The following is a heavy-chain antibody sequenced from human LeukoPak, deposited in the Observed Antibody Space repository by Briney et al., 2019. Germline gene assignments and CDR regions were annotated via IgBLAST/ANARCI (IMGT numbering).Heavy chain of an antibody. CDR2: ISDSGGRT. CDR3: AKRGVVIRVFLVGFHKEAYYFDS. D-gene: IGHD3-10*01. J-gene: IGHJ4*02. V-gene: IGHV3-23*01. Sequence: GGSLRLSCAVSGITLSNYGMSWVRQAPGKGLEWIAGISDSGGRTNYADSVKGRFTISRDNPKNTLCLQMNSLRAEDTAVYFCAKRGVVIRVFLVGFHKEAYYFDSWGQGALVTVSS. CDR1: GITLSNYG.